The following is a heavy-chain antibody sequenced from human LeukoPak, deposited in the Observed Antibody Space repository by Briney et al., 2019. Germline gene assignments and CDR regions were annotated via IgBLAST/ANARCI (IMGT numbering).Heavy chain of an antibody. J-gene: IGHJ4*02. CDR2: IYYSGST. CDR1: GGSISSSSYY. CDR3: ARILWFSQSYFDY. D-gene: IGHD3-10*01. V-gene: IGHV4-39*01. Sequence: SETLSLTCTVSGGSISSSSYYWGWIRQPPGKGLEWIGTIYYSGSTYYNPSLKSRVTISVDTSKNQFSLKLRSVTAADTAVYYCARILWFSQSYFDYWGQGTLVTVSS.